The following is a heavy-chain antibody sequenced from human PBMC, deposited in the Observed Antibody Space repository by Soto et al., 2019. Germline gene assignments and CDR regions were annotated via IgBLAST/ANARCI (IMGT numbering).Heavy chain of an antibody. CDR3: AKLITYYDFWSGYTTFQH. Sequence: GGSLRLSCAASGFTFSSYAMSWVRQAPGKGLEWVSAISGSGGSTYYADSVKGRFTISRDNSKNTLYLQMNSLRAEDTAVYYCAKLITYYDFWSGYTTFQHWGQGTLITVSS. V-gene: IGHV3-23*01. CDR1: GFTFSSYA. D-gene: IGHD3-3*01. J-gene: IGHJ1*01. CDR2: ISGSGGST.